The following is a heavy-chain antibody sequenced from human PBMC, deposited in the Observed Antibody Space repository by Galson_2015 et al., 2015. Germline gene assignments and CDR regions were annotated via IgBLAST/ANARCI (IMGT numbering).Heavy chain of an antibody. J-gene: IGHJ6*02. CDR1: GFTFDDYA. V-gene: IGHV3-9*01. CDR2: ISWNSGSI. D-gene: IGHD3-10*01. CDR3: AKDMNVVGGRGLGYYYYGMDV. Sequence: SLRLSCAASGFTFDDYAMHWVRQAPGKGLEWVSGISWNSGSIGYADSVKGRFTISRDNAENSLYLQMNSLRAEDTALYYCAKDMNVVGGRGLGYYYYGMDVWRQGTTVTVSS.